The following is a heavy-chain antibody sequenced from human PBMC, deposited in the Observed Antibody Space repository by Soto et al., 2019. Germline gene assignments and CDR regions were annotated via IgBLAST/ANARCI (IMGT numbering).Heavy chain of an antibody. CDR1: GFTFSSYA. CDR2: ISGSGSAT. J-gene: IGHJ4*02. D-gene: IGHD1-26*01. Sequence: GGSLRLSCAASGFTFSSYAMSWVRQAPGKGLEWVSAISGSGSATHYADSMKGRFTISRDNSKNTLYLQMNSLRAEDTAVYYCAKDRGYIVGATRGFDYWGQGTLVTVSS. V-gene: IGHV3-23*01. CDR3: AKDRGYIVGATRGFDY.